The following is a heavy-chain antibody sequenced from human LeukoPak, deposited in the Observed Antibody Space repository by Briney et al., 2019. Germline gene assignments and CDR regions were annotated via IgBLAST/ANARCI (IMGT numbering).Heavy chain of an antibody. CDR3: AKRVAAAGIFDY. D-gene: IGHD6-13*01. Sequence: SETLSLTCTVSGGSISSSSYYWGWIRQPPGKGLEWIGSIYYSGSTYYSPSLKSRVTISVDRSKNQFSLRLSSVTAADTAVYYCAKRVAAAGIFDYWGQGTLVTVSS. V-gene: IGHV4-39*07. CDR2: IYYSGST. CDR1: GGSISSSSYY. J-gene: IGHJ4*02.